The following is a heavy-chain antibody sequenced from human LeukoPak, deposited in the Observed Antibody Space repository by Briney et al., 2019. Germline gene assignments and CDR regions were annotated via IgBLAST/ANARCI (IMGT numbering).Heavy chain of an antibody. CDR2: ISSSSSYI. J-gene: IGHJ4*02. Sequence: GGSLRLSCAASGFTFSSYSMNWVRQAPGKGLEWVSSISSSSSYIYYADSVKGRFTISRDNSKNTLYLQMNSLRAEDTAVYYCAPFYGDNAIDYWGQGTLVTVSS. CDR3: APFYGDNAIDY. D-gene: IGHD4-17*01. V-gene: IGHV3-21*04. CDR1: GFTFSSYS.